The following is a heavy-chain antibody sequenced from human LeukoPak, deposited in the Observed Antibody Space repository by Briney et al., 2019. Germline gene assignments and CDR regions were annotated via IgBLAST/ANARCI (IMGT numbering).Heavy chain of an antibody. CDR3: ARAFGAGAFDI. CDR1: GFTFSSYW. Sequence: GGSLRLSCAASGFTFSSYWMHWVRQAPGKGLVWVSRINSDGSSTSYADSVKGRFTISRDNAKNTLYLQMNSLRAEDTAVYYCARAFGAGAFDIWGQGTMVTVSS. V-gene: IGHV3-74*01. D-gene: IGHD3-3*01. J-gene: IGHJ3*02. CDR2: INSDGSST.